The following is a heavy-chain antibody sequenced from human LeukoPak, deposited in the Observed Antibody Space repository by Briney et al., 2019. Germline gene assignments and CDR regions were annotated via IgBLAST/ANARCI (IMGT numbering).Heavy chain of an antibody. D-gene: IGHD3-9*01. V-gene: IGHV4-34*01. CDR2: INHSGST. J-gene: IGHJ5*02. CDR1: GGSFSGYY. CDR3: ARGRDYDILTGYSRDNWFDP. Sequence: SETLSLTCAVYGGSFSGYYWSWIRQPPGKGLEWIGEINHSGSTNYNPSLKSRVTISVDTSKNQFSLKLSSVTAADTAVYYCARGRDYDILTGYSRDNWFDPWGQGTLVTVSS.